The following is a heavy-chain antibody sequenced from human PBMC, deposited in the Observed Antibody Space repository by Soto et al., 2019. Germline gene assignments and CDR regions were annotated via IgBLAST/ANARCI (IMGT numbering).Heavy chain of an antibody. V-gene: IGHV3-30*18. CDR1: GFTFSKYG. D-gene: IGHD2-15*01. J-gene: IGHJ6*03. Sequence: QLVESGGGVAQPGRSLRLSCAASGFTFSKYGMHWVRQAPGKGLEWVAIISYDGSQKYYSDSVRRRITITRDNSKNKGYLQMYSLGGGDTATYYCAKGGVPVVRPGFYYMDVWGKGSTVTVSS. CDR2: ISYDGSQK. CDR3: AKGGVPVVRPGFYYMDV.